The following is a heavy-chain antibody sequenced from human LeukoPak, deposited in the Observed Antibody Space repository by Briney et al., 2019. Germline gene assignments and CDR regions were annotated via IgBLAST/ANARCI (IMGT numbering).Heavy chain of an antibody. CDR2: IIPIFGIA. CDR1: GGTFSSYA. V-gene: IGHV1-69*04. J-gene: IGHJ6*02. Sequence: ASVKVSCKASGGTFSSYAISWVRQAPGQGLEWMGRIIPIFGIANYAQKFQGRVTTTADKSTSTAYMELSSLRSEDTAVYYCARDRRGPEGHYYGMDVWGQGTTVTVSS. CDR3: ARDRRGPEGHYYGMDV.